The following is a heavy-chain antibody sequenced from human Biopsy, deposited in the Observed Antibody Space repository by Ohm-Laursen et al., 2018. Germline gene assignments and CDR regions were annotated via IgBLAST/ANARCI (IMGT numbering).Heavy chain of an antibody. J-gene: IGHJ6*02. CDR3: ARAGVGSDGTDSYYYGMDV. D-gene: IGHD5-24*01. Sequence: ATVKISCKASGNTFATYHIHWVRQDPGQGLEWMGVISPSGVTTSFSQKFQGRITMTRDTSTGTVYMDLNSLGSEDTAVYYCARAGVGSDGTDSYYYGMDVWGPGTTVTVSS. V-gene: IGHV1-46*01. CDR1: GNTFATYH. CDR2: ISPSGVTT.